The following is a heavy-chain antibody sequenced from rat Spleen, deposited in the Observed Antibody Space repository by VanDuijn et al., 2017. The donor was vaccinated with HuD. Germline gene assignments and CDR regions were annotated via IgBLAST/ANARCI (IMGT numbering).Heavy chain of an antibody. D-gene: IGHD5-1*01. CDR3: ARAPGNGYVMDA. CDR1: GFSLSSYG. Sequence: QVQLKESGPGLVQPSLTLSLTCTVSGFSLSSYGVIWVRQPPGKGLEWIGAIWSGGSTDYNSALKSRLSISRDTSKNHIFLKMNSLQSEDTTTYYCARAPGNGYVMDAWGQGASVTVSS. J-gene: IGHJ4*01. V-gene: IGHV2-4*01. CDR2: IWSGGST.